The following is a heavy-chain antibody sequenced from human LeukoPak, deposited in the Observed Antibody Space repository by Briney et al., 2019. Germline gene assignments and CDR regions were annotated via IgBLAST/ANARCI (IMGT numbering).Heavy chain of an antibody. V-gene: IGHV3-74*01. D-gene: IGHD4-17*01. CDR2: INSVGSST. J-gene: IGHJ4*02. Sequence: GGSLRLSCTASGFIFSTYWMHWVRQAPGKGLVWVSRINSVGSSTNYADSVKGRFTISRDNAKNMLYLQMNSLRAEDTAVYYCARDGSGYGRLDYWGQGTLVTVSS. CDR1: GFIFSTYW. CDR3: ARDGSGYGRLDY.